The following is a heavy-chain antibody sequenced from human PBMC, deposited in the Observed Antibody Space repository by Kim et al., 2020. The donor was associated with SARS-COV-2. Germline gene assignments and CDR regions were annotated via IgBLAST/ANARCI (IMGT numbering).Heavy chain of an antibody. CDR3: ALSPYLYSGYDWGLIY. CDR1: GYTFTSYA. J-gene: IGHJ4*02. D-gene: IGHD5-12*01. V-gene: IGHV7-4-1*02. Sequence: ASVKVSCKASGYTFTSYAMNWVRQAPGQGLEWMGWINTNTGNPTYAQGFTGRFVFSLDTSVSTAYLQISSLKAEDTAVYYCALSPYLYSGYDWGLIYWGQGTLVTVSS. CDR2: INTNTGNP.